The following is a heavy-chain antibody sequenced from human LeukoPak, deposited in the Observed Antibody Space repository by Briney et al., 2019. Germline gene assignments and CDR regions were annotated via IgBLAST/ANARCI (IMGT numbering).Heavy chain of an antibody. CDR2: INPNSGGT. CDR1: GYTFTGYY. J-gene: IGHJ5*02. D-gene: IGHD3-10*01. V-gene: IGHV1-2*02. CDR3: ARDEYRGVPIGWFDP. Sequence: ASVKVSCKASGYTFTGYYMHWVRQAPGQGLEWMGWINPNSGGTNYAQKFQGRVTMTRDTSISTAYMELSRLRSDDTAVYYCARDEYRGVPIGWFDPWGQGTLVTVSS.